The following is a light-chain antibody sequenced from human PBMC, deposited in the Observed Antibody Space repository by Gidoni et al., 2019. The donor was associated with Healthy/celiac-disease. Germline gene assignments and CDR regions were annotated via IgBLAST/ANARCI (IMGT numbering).Light chain of an antibody. V-gene: IGKV1-5*03. CDR2: KAS. CDR3: QQYNLFT. J-gene: IGKJ3*01. Sequence: DIQRTQSPSTLSASVGDRVTITCRASQSISSWLAWYQQKPGKAPKLLIYKASSLESGVPSRFSGSGSATEFTLTISSLQPDDFATYYCQQYNLFTFGPGTKVDIK. CDR1: QSISSW.